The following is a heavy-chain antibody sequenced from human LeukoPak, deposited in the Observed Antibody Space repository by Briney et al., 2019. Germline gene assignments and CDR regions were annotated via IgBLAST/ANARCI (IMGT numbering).Heavy chain of an antibody. D-gene: IGHD5-18*01. CDR2: IYYSGST. J-gene: IGHJ5*02. CDR3: ARHTGVQLWNPNWFDP. Sequence: SETLSLTCTVSGGSISSYYWSWIRQPPGKGLEWIGFIYYSGSTNYNPSLKSQVTISVDTSKNQFSLKLTSVTAADTAVYYCARHTGVQLWNPNWFDPWGQGTLVTVSS. CDR1: GGSISSYY. V-gene: IGHV4-59*08.